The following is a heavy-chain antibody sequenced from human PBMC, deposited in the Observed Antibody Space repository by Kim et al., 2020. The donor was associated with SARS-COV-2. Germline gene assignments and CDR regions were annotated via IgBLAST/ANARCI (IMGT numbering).Heavy chain of an antibody. V-gene: IGHV3-33*01. J-gene: IGHJ6*02. Sequence: SADGVRARSTISRDNSQNTLYRQLNSLGAADTAVYYCARDVSSCGYSMDVWGQGTTVTVSS. D-gene: IGHD6-13*01. CDR3: ARDVSSCGYSMDV.